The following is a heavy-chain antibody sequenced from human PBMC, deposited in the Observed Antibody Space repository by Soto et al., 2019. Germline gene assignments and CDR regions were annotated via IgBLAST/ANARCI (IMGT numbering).Heavy chain of an antibody. V-gene: IGHV3-30-3*01. CDR1: GFTFSSYA. J-gene: IGHJ3*02. CDR3: ARALNGAFDI. Sequence: VQLVESGGGVVQPGRSLRLSCAASGFTFSSYAMHWVRQAPGKGLEWVAVISYDGSNKYYADSVKGRFTISRDNSKNTLYLQMNSLRAEDTAVYYCARALNGAFDIWGQGTMVTVSS. CDR2: ISYDGSNK.